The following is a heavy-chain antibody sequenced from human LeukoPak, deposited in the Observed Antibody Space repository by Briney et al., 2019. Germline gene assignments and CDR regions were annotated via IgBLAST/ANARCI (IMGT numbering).Heavy chain of an antibody. CDR2: MNPNSGNT. Sequence: ASVKVSCKASGYTFTSYDINWVRQATGQGLEWMGWMNPNSGNTGYAQKFQGRVTMTRNTSISTAYMELSSLRAEDTAVYYCAKDIAVAGKGDYWGQGTLVTVSS. J-gene: IGHJ4*02. CDR1: GYTFTSYD. CDR3: AKDIAVAGKGDY. V-gene: IGHV1-8*01. D-gene: IGHD6-19*01.